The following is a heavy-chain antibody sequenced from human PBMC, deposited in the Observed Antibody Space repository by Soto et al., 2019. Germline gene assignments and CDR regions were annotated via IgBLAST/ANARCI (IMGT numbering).Heavy chain of an antibody. CDR1: GYIFTSYY. Sequence: ASVKVSCKASGYIFTSYYMHWVRQAPGQGLEWMGIINPSAGGTSYAQKFQVRVTMTRDTSTSTIYMELSSLTSEDTAVYYCARDSTLDYWGQGTLVTVSS. CDR3: ARDSTLDY. CDR2: INPSAGGT. J-gene: IGHJ4*02. V-gene: IGHV1-46*01.